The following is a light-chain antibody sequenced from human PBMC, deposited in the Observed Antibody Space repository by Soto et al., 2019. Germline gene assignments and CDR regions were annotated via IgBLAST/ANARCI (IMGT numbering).Light chain of an antibody. CDR3: SSHNIIGTLQL. J-gene: IGLJ1*01. Sequence: QSVLTQPASVSRAPGQSITISRTGTSSDFAVYNYVSWYQLHPAKAPKLMIYGVNIRTSGVSNRFADSKSGNTASLTISELQAEDEADYYCSSHNIIGTLQLFGHGTKVTVL. CDR2: GVN. CDR1: SSDFAVYNY. V-gene: IGLV2-14*03.